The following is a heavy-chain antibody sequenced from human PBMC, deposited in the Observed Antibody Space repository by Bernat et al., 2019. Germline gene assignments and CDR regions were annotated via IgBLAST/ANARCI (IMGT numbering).Heavy chain of an antibody. Sequence: QVQLVESGGGVVQPGRSLRLSCAASGFTFSNYGMHWVRPAPGKGLEWVAVISHDATYKYYADSGEGRFTISRDNSKNTLSLQRSSLRVEDTAVYYCAGDTNMVLSPWGQGTLVTVSS. CDR3: AGDTNMVLSP. J-gene: IGHJ5*02. V-gene: IGHV3-30-3*01. D-gene: IGHD3-10*01. CDR1: GFTFSNYG. CDR2: ISHDATYK.